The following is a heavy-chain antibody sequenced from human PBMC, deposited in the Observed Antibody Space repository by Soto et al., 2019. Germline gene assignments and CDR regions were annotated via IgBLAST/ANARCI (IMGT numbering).Heavy chain of an antibody. Sequence: CGRTVVKPRRTRTLTYTFSGVSRSTSGRRVSWSRQPPGKALEWLARIDWDDDKFYSTSLKTRLTISEDTSKNQGGLTMTKMEPVDTAXYYCARTHSSYYYGMDVWGQGTTVTVSS. J-gene: IGHJ6*02. CDR2: IDWDDDK. CDR3: ARTHSSYYYGMDV. V-gene: IGHV2-70*04. CDR1: GVSRSTSGRR. D-gene: IGHD2-15*01.